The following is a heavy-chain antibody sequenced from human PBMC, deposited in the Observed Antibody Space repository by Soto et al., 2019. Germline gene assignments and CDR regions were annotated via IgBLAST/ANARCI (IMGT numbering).Heavy chain of an antibody. V-gene: IGHV4-59*12. CDR2: IYYSGST. D-gene: IGHD2-8*01. J-gene: IGHJ6*02. Sequence: LTCTVSGGSISSYYWSWIRQPPGKGLEWIGYIYYSGSTNYNPSLKSRVTISVDTSKNQFSLKLSSVTAADTAVYYCASRGYCTNGVCYYGMDVWGQGTTVTVSS. CDR3: ASRGYCTNGVCYYGMDV. CDR1: GGSISSYY.